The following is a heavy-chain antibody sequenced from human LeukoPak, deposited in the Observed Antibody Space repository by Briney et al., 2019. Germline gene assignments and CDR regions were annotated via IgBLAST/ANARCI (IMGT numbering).Heavy chain of an antibody. D-gene: IGHD2-2*02. Sequence: ASVKVSCKASGYTFTGYYMHWVPQAPGQGLEWMGWINPNSGGTKYAQKFQGRVTMTRDTSISTAYMELSRLRSDDTAVYYCARVKFVVVPAAIGSGYYGMDVWGQGTTVTVSS. CDR2: INPNSGGT. V-gene: IGHV1-2*02. CDR3: ARVKFVVVPAAIGSGYYGMDV. J-gene: IGHJ6*02. CDR1: GYTFTGYY.